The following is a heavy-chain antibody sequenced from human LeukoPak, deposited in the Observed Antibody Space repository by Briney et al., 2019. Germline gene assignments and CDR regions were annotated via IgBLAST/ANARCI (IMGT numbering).Heavy chain of an antibody. V-gene: IGHV3-53*01. J-gene: IGHJ4*02. CDR3: ARGGYYGSGVFDY. D-gene: IGHD3-10*01. Sequence: PGGSLRLSCAASGFTVSSNYMSWVRQAPGKGLEWVSVIYSGGSTYYTDSVKGRFTISRDTSKNTLYLQMNSLRAEDTAVYYCARGGYYGSGVFDYWGQGTLVTVSS. CDR2: IYSGGST. CDR1: GFTVSSNY.